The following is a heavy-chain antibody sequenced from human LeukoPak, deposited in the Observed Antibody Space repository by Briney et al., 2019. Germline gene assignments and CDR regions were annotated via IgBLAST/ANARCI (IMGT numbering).Heavy chain of an antibody. V-gene: IGHV4-34*01. Sequence: SEALSLTCAVYGGSFSGYYWSWIRQPPGKGLEWIGEINHSGSTNYNPSLKSRVTISVDTSKNQFSLKLSSVTAADTAVYYCAREGVGGSYDAFDIWGQGTMVTVSS. CDR1: GGSFSGYY. CDR3: AREGVGGSYDAFDI. J-gene: IGHJ3*02. D-gene: IGHD1-26*01. CDR2: INHSGST.